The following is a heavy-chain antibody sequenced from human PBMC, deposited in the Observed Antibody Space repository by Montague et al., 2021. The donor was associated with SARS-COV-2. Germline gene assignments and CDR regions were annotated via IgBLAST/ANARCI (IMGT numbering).Heavy chain of an antibody. Sequence: SLRLSCATSAFTYDGFAMHSVRQAPGKGLEWVSGIDFNIGRLDXXXSVRGRFIVSRDNAKNSLYLQLNSLRAEDTAVYYCTKDIRPGGADVWGQGTTVTASS. CDR1: AFTYDGFA. D-gene: IGHD3-16*01. J-gene: IGHJ6*02. CDR3: TKDIRPGGADV. V-gene: IGHV3-9*01. CDR2: IDFNIGRL.